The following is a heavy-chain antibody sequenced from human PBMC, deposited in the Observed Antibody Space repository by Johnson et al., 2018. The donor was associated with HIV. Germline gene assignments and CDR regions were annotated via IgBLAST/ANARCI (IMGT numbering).Heavy chain of an antibody. CDR2: INHDGSEE. Sequence: MLLVESGGGLVQPGGSLRLSCVTSGFTFSSYWMTWVRQALRAGLAWVANINHDGSEEYHVDSVKGRFIITRDKAKSQVYLQNNSLRAEDTAVYYCARVGYSKKWFGSQADFELGGQGAMVPVS. CDR3: ARVGYSKKWFGSQADFEL. V-gene: IGHV3-7*01. D-gene: IGHD3-10*01. J-gene: IGHJ3*01. CDR1: GFTFSSYW.